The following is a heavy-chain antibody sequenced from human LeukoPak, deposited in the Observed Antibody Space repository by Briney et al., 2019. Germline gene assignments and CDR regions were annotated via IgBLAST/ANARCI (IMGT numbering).Heavy chain of an antibody. J-gene: IGHJ5*02. V-gene: IGHV3-30*18. CDR3: AKDGSITAAGGFDP. CDR1: GFSFSSYG. D-gene: IGHD6-13*01. CDR2: ISYDGSNK. Sequence: GGSLRLSCAASGFSFSSYGMHWVRQAPGKGLEWVAVISYDGSNKYYADSVKGRFTISRDKSKNTLDLQMNSLRAEDTAVYYCAKDGSITAAGGFDPWGQGTLVTVSS.